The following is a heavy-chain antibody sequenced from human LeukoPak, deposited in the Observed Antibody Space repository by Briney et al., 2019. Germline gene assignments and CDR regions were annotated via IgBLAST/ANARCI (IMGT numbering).Heavy chain of an antibody. CDR1: GGSISSSSYY. J-gene: IGHJ4*02. Sequence: SETLSLTCTVSGGSISSSSYYGGWIRQPPGKGLEWIGSIYYSGSTYYSPSLKSRVTISVDTSKNQFSLKLSSVTAADTAVYYCARRYSSSSPLDYWGQGTLVTVSS. D-gene: IGHD6-6*01. V-gene: IGHV4-39*01. CDR2: IYYSGST. CDR3: ARRYSSSSPLDY.